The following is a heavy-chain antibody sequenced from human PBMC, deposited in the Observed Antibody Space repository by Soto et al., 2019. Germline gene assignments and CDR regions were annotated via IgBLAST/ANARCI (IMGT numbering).Heavy chain of an antibody. Sequence: SETLSLTCTVSGGSISSYYWSWIRQPAGKGLEWIGRIYTSGSTNYNPSLKSRVTMSVDTSKNQFSLKLSSVTAADTAVYYCARDGFRYYDFWSGYPINWFDPWGQGTLVTVSS. CDR3: ARDGFRYYDFWSGYPINWFDP. V-gene: IGHV4-4*07. CDR2: IYTSGST. D-gene: IGHD3-3*01. CDR1: GGSISSYY. J-gene: IGHJ5*02.